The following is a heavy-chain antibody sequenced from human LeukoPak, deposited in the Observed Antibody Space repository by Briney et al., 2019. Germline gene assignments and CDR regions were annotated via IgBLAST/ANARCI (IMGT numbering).Heavy chain of an antibody. Sequence: ASVKVSCKASGYTFTSYAMHWVRQAPGQRLEWMGWINAGNGNTKYSQEFQGRVTITRDTSASTAYMELSSLRSEDMAVYYCARGPAVADNPDNSSFDYWGQGTLVTVSS. CDR1: GYTFTSYA. V-gene: IGHV1-3*03. CDR3: ARGPAVADNPDNSSFDY. D-gene: IGHD6-19*01. CDR2: INAGNGNT. J-gene: IGHJ4*02.